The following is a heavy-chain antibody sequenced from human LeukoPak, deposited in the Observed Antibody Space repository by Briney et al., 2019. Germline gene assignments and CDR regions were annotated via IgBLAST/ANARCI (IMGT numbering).Heavy chain of an antibody. Sequence: SETLSLTCTVSGGSVNSYYWSWLRQPAERGLEWNGRIYASGSTTYNPSLRSRVTISVDTSKNQFSLKLSSVTAADTAVYYCARGPNGDYFDYYFDYWGQGTLVTVFS. CDR3: ARGPNGDYFDYYFDY. D-gene: IGHD4-17*01. CDR2: IYASGST. J-gene: IGHJ4*02. CDR1: GGSVNSYY. V-gene: IGHV4-4*07.